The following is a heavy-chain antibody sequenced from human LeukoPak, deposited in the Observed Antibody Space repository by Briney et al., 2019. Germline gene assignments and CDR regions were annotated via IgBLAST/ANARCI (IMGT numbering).Heavy chain of an antibody. CDR1: GGSISSGSYY. Sequence: SQTLSLTCTVSGGSISSGSYYWSWLRQPAGKGLEWIGRIYTSGSTNYNPSLKSRVTISVDTSKNQFSLKLSSVTAADTAVYYCARYCSGGSCLDYWGQGTLVTVSS. D-gene: IGHD2-15*01. CDR2: IYTSGST. V-gene: IGHV4-61*02. J-gene: IGHJ4*02. CDR3: ARYCSGGSCLDY.